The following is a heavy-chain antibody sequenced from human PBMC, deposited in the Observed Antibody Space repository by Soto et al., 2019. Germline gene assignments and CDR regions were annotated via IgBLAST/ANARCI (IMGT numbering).Heavy chain of an antibody. Sequence: GGSLRLSCAASGFAFSNYEMNWVRQAPGKGLEWVSYISLSGSTIYYADSVKGRFTISRDDAKDSLYLEMDSLRADDTAVYYCARECFSASPKFFDYWGQGTLVTVSS. CDR3: ARECFSASPKFFDY. CDR2: ISLSGSTI. J-gene: IGHJ4*02. CDR1: GFAFSNYE. V-gene: IGHV3-48*03. D-gene: IGHD1-26*01.